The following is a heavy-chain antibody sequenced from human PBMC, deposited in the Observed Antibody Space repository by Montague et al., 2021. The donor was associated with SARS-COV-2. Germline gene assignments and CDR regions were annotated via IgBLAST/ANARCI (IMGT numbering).Heavy chain of an antibody. D-gene: IGHD1-1*01. CDR3: ARQDIQLRFDL. CDR1: SGSISNDIYY. V-gene: IGHV4-39*01. Sequence: SETLSLTCTVSSGSISNDIYYWGLIRQPPGKGPEWIGGSRYGGTSXYXXSLKSRVTISIDTSKNQCSLKMTAVTAAATAVYFCARQDIQLRFDLWGRGTLVTVSS. J-gene: IGHJ2*01. CDR2: SRYGGTS.